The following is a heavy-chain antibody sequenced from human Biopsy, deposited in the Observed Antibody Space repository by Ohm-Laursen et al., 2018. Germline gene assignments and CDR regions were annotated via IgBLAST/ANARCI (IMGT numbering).Heavy chain of an antibody. CDR3: ARDRGYYSDRTVPGYFDL. V-gene: IGHV4-4*07. D-gene: IGHD3-22*01. Sequence: SDTLSLTCTVSGGSIISYYWNWIRQPAGKGLEWIGRIYSSGGTKYNPSLKSRVTMSVDTSKKQLSLKVRSVTAADTAIYYCARDRGYYSDRTVPGYFDLWGRGTLVTVSS. J-gene: IGHJ2*01. CDR2: IYSSGGT. CDR1: GGSIISYY.